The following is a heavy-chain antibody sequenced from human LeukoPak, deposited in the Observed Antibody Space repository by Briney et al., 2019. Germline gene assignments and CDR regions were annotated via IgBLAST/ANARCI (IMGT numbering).Heavy chain of an antibody. CDR1: GFIFSNYA. CDR2: ISGSGGST. Sequence: GGSLRLSCGASGFIFSNYAMSWVRQAPGKGLEWVSAISGSGGSTYYADSVKGRFTISRDNSKNTLYLQMNSLRAEDTAVYYCAKSASTDGWYSFDYWGQGTLVTVSS. D-gene: IGHD6-19*01. J-gene: IGHJ4*02. CDR3: AKSASTDGWYSFDY. V-gene: IGHV3-23*01.